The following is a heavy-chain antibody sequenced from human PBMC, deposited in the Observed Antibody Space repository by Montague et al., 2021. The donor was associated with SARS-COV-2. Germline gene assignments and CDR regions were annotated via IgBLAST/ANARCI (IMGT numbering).Heavy chain of an antibody. D-gene: IGHD1-14*01. Sequence: SLRLSCAASGFTFNSYWMHWVRQAPGKGLVWVSRINIDGTTTTYADSVKGRFTTSRDNAKDTLYLQMNSLRAEDTALYFCARGGPLSYYYYGMDVWGQGTTVTVSS. CDR1: GFTFNSYW. V-gene: IGHV3-74*01. J-gene: IGHJ6*02. CDR2: INIDGTTT. CDR3: ARGGPLSYYYYGMDV.